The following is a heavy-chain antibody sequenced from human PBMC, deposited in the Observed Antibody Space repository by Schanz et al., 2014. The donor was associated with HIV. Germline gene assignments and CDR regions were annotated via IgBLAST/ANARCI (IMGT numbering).Heavy chain of an antibody. CDR3: AKDQGDVTGTPFDY. J-gene: IGHJ4*02. V-gene: IGHV3-30*18. CDR2: KSYDRRNK. Sequence: QVALGEAGGSGGQPGRSLRLSCAASGFTFSSYCMHWGRQAPSKGPEGVAIKSYDRRNKYYADSVKGRFTISRDNSKNTLFLQMNSLRAEDTAMYYCAKDQGDVTGTPFDYWGQGTLVTVSS. CDR1: GFTFSSYC. D-gene: IGHD1-20*01.